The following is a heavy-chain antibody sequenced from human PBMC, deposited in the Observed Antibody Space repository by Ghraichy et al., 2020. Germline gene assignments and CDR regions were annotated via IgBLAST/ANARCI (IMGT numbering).Heavy chain of an antibody. CDR2: ISSNGGST. Sequence: GESLNISCSASGFTFSSYAMHWVRQAPGKGLEYVSAISSNGGSTYYADSVKGRFTISRDNSKNTLYLQMSSLRAEDTAVYYCVKDRYSSGSYFDYWGQGTLVTVSS. J-gene: IGHJ4*02. CDR1: GFTFSSYA. CDR3: VKDRYSSGSYFDY. D-gene: IGHD6-25*01. V-gene: IGHV3-64D*06.